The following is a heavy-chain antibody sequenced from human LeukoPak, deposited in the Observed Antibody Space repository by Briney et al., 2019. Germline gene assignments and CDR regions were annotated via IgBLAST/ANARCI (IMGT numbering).Heavy chain of an antibody. V-gene: IGHV3-9*01. CDR1: RFTLDEYA. CDR2: ISWNSGLI. Sequence: GGSLRLSCAASRFTLDEYAMHWVRQAPGKGLEGVSGISWNSGLIDYADSVKGRFTISRDNAKNSLYLQMNSLKAEDTAFYYCAKVGIFGLVTYYFDYWGQGTLVTVSS. D-gene: IGHD3/OR15-3a*01. CDR3: AKVGIFGLVTYYFDY. J-gene: IGHJ4*02.